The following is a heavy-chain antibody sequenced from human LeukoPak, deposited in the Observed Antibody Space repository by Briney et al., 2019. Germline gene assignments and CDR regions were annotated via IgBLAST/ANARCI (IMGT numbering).Heavy chain of an antibody. CDR1: GFTGSSNY. CDR2: ISSVGST. D-gene: IGHD4-11*01. CDR3: ARDQYTSNWYVHH. Sequence: GGSLRLSCAASGFTGSSNYMSWGRQAPGKGLEGVSLISSVGSTYYADSVKGRFTISRDNSKNTLYLQMNSLRAEDTAVYSCARDQYTSNWYVHHWGQGTLVTVSS. J-gene: IGHJ1*01. V-gene: IGHV3-53*01.